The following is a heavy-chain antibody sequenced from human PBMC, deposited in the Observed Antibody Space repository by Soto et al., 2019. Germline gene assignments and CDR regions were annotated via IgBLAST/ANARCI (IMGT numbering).Heavy chain of an antibody. CDR2: IYYTGAT. D-gene: IGHD6-25*01. CDR3: ARVFSSGSGWMYYFDF. Sequence: QVQLQESGPGLVESSGTLSLTCEVSSGSISSGNWWSWVRQPPGKGLEWIGEIYYTGATNYNPSLKSRVTMTIDKPNDQSSLILRSATAADTAVYYCARVFSSGSGWMYYFDFWGQGILVSVSS. CDR1: SGSISSGNW. J-gene: IGHJ4*02. V-gene: IGHV4-4*02.